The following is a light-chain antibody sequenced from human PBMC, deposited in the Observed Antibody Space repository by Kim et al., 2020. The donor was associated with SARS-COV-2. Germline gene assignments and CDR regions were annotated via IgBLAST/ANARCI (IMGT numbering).Light chain of an antibody. V-gene: IGKV3-11*01. CDR2: DAS. CDR1: QSVSSY. J-gene: IGKJ5*01. CDR3: QQRSNWIT. Sequence: SVSRGERAHPSCRASQSVSSYLAWYQQKPGQAPRLLIYDASNRATGIPARFSGSGSGTDFTLTISSLEPEDFAVYYCQQRSNWITFGQGTRLEIK.